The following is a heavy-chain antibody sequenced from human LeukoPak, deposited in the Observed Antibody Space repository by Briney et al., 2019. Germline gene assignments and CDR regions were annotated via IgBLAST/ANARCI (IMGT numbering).Heavy chain of an antibody. V-gene: IGHV1-18*01. CDR3: ARGYYYDSSDPEVDY. CDR2: ISAYNANT. CDR1: GYTFSSYG. J-gene: IGHJ4*02. Sequence: ASVKVSCKASGYTFSSYGISWVRQAPGQGLEWMGWISAYNANTHYAQKVQGRVTMTTDSSTTTAYMELRSLRSEDTAVYYCARGYYYDSSDPEVDYWGQGTLVTVSS. D-gene: IGHD3-22*01.